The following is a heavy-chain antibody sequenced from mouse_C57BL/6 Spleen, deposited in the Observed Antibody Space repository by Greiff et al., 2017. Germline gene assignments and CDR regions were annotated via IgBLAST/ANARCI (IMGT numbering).Heavy chain of an antibody. CDR3: ARQYYGSSHDFDY. Sequence: EVQLVESGGDLVKPGGSLKLSCAASGFTFSSYGMSWVRQTPDKRLEWVATISSGGSYTYYPDSVKGRFTISRDNAKNTQYLQMSSLKSEDTAMYYCARQYYGSSHDFDYWGQGTTLTVSS. CDR1: GFTFSSYG. D-gene: IGHD1-1*01. V-gene: IGHV5-6*01. CDR2: ISSGGSYT. J-gene: IGHJ2*01.